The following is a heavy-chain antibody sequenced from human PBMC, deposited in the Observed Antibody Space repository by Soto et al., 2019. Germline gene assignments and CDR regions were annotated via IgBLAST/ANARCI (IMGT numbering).Heavy chain of an antibody. CDR3: ARVFGSSWYFDY. D-gene: IGHD6-13*01. Sequence: PSETLSLTCAVSGCSISSSNWWSWVRQPPGKGLEWIGEIYHSGSTNYNPSLKSRVTISVDKSKNQFSLKLSSVTAADTAVYYCARVFGSSWYFDYWGQGTLVTVSS. V-gene: IGHV4-4*02. CDR2: IYHSGST. CDR1: GCSISSSNW. J-gene: IGHJ4*02.